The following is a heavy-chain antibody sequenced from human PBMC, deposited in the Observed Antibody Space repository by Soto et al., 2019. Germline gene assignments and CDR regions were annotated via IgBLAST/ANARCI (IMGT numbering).Heavy chain of an antibody. V-gene: IGHV4-34*01. CDR1: DGYFSWYY. CDR2: INHSGST. J-gene: IGHJ4*02. D-gene: IGHD3-10*01. CDR3: AGMFWFGDLLFDY. Sequence: PSETLSLTCAVYDGYFSWYYWIWIRQTPGEGLEWIGEINHSGSTNYNPSLKSRVTISLDTSKNQYSLRLSSVTAADTAVYFCAGMFWFGDLLFDYWGPGTLVTVSS.